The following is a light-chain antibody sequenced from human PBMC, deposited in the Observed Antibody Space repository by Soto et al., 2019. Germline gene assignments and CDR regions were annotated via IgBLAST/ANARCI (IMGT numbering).Light chain of an antibody. V-gene: IGKV3-20*01. J-gene: IGKJ3*01. CDR2: GVS. CDR1: QSVNSNY. Sequence: EIVLPHSPGTLSLSPGERAPLSCRVSQSVNSNYLAWHQQKPGQAPRLLIYGVSSRATGIPDRFSGSGSGTDFTLTISRLEPEDFAVYYCQQYGNSGVTFGPGTKVDIK. CDR3: QQYGNSGVT.